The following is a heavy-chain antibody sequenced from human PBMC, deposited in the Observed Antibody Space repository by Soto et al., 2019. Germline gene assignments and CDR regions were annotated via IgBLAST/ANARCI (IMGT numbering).Heavy chain of an antibody. D-gene: IGHD4-17*01. CDR2: TYHSGNP. V-gene: IGHV4-30-2*01. CDR3: ARTTVTTRLTDY. Sequence: SETLSLTCDVSGDTISTGGYTWAWIRQPPGKALEWIGHTYHSGNPYYNPSLKSRVFISVDRSKNQFFLKLSSVTAADTALYYCARTTVTTRLTDYWGQGTLVTVSS. CDR1: GDTISTGGYT. J-gene: IGHJ4*02.